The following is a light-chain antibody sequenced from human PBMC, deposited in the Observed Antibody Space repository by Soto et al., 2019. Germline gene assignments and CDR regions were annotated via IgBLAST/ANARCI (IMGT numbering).Light chain of an antibody. CDR3: QQLKRYPLT. J-gene: IGKJ4*01. CDR1: QGISSY. V-gene: IGKV1-9*01. Sequence: IQLTQSPSSLSASVGDRVTITCRANQGISSYLGWYQQKPGKAPKLLIYDAATLQSGVPSRFSGSGSGTDFTLTITSLQPEDVATYYCQQLKRYPLTFGGGTKVEIK. CDR2: DAA.